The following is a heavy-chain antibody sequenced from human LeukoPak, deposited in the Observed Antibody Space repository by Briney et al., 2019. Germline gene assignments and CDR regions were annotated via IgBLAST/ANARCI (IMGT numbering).Heavy chain of an antibody. J-gene: IGHJ3*02. D-gene: IGHD4-17*01. CDR3: AKDIAYGDTADAFDI. Sequence: GGSLRLSCAASGFTFSSYGMHWVRQAPGKGLEWVAFIRYDGSNKYYADSVKGRFTISRDNSKNTLYLQMNSLRAEDTALYYCAKDIAYGDTADAFDIWGQGTMVTVSS. CDR2: IRYDGSNK. CDR1: GFTFSSYG. V-gene: IGHV3-30*02.